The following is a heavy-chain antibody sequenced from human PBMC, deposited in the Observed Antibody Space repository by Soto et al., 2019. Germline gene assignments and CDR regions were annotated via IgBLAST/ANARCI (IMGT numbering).Heavy chain of an antibody. Sequence: ASVKVSCKASGHTFTGYYMHWVRQAPGQGLEWMGWINPNSGGTNYAQKFQGWVTMTRDTSISTAYMELSRLRSDDTAVYYCAREGDEGNWFDPWGQGTLVTVSS. D-gene: IGHD3-16*01. CDR1: GHTFTGYY. CDR2: INPNSGGT. J-gene: IGHJ5*02. CDR3: AREGDEGNWFDP. V-gene: IGHV1-2*04.